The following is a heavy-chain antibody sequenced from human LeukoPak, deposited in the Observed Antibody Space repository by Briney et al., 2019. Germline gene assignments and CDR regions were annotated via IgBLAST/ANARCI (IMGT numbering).Heavy chain of an antibody. CDR3: ARDRRDGYNPSYYFGS. CDR1: GFTFSSYR. Sequence: GGSLRLSCAASGFTFSSYRMHWVRQAPGKGLEWVAVIWYDGSNKYFADSVKGRFTISRDNSKNTLYLQMNSLRAEDTAVYYCARDRRDGYNPSYYFGSWGQGTLVTVSS. J-gene: IGHJ4*02. D-gene: IGHD5-24*01. V-gene: IGHV3-33*01. CDR2: IWYDGSNK.